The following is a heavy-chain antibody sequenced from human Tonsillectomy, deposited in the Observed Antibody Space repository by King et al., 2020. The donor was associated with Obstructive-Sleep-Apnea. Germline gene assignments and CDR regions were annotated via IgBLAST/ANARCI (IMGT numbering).Heavy chain of an antibody. V-gene: IGHV3-74*01. CDR2: LNSDGSST. Sequence: VQLVESGGGLVQPGGSLRLSCAASGFTFRTSWMHWVRQAPGKGLVWVSRLNSDGSSTIYADFVKGRFTISRDNAKNTRYLQMNSLRAEDTAVYYCARDRGGAGPTTTDYWGQGTLVTVSS. J-gene: IGHJ4*02. CDR3: ARDRGGAGPTTTDY. CDR1: GFTFRTSW. D-gene: IGHD1-26*01.